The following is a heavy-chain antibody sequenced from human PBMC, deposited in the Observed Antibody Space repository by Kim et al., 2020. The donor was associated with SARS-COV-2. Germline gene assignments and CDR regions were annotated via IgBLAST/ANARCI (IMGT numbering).Heavy chain of an antibody. J-gene: IGHJ6*02. Sequence: YRDSVRDRFTISRDNATDALSLQMNSLRPADTALYYCAKAVAGTFYGMDVWGQGTTVTVSS. V-gene: IGHV3-9*01. D-gene: IGHD6-19*01. CDR3: AKAVAGTFYGMDV.